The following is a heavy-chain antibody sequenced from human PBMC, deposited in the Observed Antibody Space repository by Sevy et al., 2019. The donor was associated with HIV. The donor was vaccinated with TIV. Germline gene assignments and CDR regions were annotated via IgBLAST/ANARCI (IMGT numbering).Heavy chain of an antibody. J-gene: IGHJ5*02. V-gene: IGHV1-2*06. CDR1: GYTFTGYY. D-gene: IGHD3-10*01. CDR2: INPNSGGT. Sequence: ASVKVSCKASGYTFTGYYMHWVRQAPGQGLEWMGRINPNSGGTNYAQKFQGRVTMTRDTSISTAYMELSRLRSDDTAVYYCARGSFLLWFRESNWFDPWGQGTLVTVSS. CDR3: ARGSFLLWFRESNWFDP.